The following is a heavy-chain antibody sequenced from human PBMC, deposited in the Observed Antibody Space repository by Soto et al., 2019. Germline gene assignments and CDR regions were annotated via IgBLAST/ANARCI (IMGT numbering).Heavy chain of an antibody. V-gene: IGHV3-9*01. D-gene: IGHD5-12*01. CDR3: AKDPHSCYDTTTGPYYFDY. CDR2: ISWNSGSI. J-gene: IGHJ4*02. CDR1: GFTFDDYA. Sequence: GGSLRLSCAASGFTFDDYAMHWVRQAPGKGLEWVSGISWNSGSIGYADSVKGRFTISRDNAKNSLYLQMNSLRAEDTALYYCAKDPHSCYDTTTGPYYFDYWGQGTLVTVSS.